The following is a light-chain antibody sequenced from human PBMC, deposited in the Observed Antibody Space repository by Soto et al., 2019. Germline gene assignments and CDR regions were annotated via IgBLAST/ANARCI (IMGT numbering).Light chain of an antibody. Sequence: QSALTQPPSASGSPGQSVAISCTGTSSDIGAYKFVSWYQQHPGKAPKLIIYEVSIRPSGVPDRFSGSKSGNTASLTVSGLLAEDEADYYCSLYAGTHSVVFGGGTKLTV. CDR2: EVS. CDR1: SSDIGAYKF. J-gene: IGLJ2*01. V-gene: IGLV2-8*01. CDR3: SLYAGTHSVV.